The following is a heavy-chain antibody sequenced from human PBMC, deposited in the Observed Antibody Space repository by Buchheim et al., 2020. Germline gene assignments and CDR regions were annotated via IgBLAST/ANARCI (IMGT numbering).Heavy chain of an antibody. D-gene: IGHD6-6*01. CDR1: GGSISSYY. J-gene: IGHJ4*02. V-gene: IGHV4-59*01. CDR2: IYYSGST. Sequence: QVQLQESGPGLVKPSETLSLTCTVSGGSISSYYWSWIRQPPGKGLEWIGYIYYSGSTNYNPSLNSRVTIYVDTSKNQFSLQLSSVTAADTAVYYCARVAPIAARQTGIFDYWGQGTL. CDR3: ARVAPIAARQTGIFDY.